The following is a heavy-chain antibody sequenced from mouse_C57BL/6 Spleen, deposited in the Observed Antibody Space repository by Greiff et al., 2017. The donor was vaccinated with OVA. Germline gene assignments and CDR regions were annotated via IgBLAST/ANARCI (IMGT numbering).Heavy chain of an antibody. V-gene: IGHV1-61*01. Sequence: QVQLQQPGAELVRPGSSVKLSCKASGYTFTSYWMDWVKQRPGQGLEWIGNIYPSDSETHYNQKFKDKATLTVDKSSSTAYMQLSSLTSEDSAVYYFEREKSNYQFGYGMDYWGQGTSVTVSA. J-gene: IGHJ4*01. D-gene: IGHD2-5*01. CDR2: IYPSDSET. CDR1: GYTFTSYW. CDR3: EREKSNYQFGYGMDY.